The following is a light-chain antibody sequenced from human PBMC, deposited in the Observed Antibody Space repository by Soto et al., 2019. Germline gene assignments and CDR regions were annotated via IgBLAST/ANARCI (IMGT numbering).Light chain of an antibody. V-gene: IGKV3D-20*02. CDR1: QSVSTDY. CDR2: GAF. J-gene: IGKJ5*01. Sequence: EIVLTQSPGTLSLSPGERATLSCRASQSVSTDYLAWYQQKPGQAPRLLIHGAFTRATGIPDRFSGSGSGTDFTLTISRLEPEDSAVYYCQQRANWPITFGQGTRLEIK. CDR3: QQRANWPIT.